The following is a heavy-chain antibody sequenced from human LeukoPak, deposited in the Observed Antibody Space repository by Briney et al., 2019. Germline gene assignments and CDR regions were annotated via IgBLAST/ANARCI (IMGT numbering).Heavy chain of an antibody. D-gene: IGHD5-24*01. Sequence: HPGGSLRLSCVASGFTFSTHWVSWVRRAPGKGLEWVSAISGGGSTYYADSVKGRFTISRDNSRNTLYLQINSLRAEDTAVYYCAKDDADGSFDYWGQGTLVTVSS. CDR1: GFTFSTHW. CDR2: ISGGGST. V-gene: IGHV3-23*01. CDR3: AKDDADGSFDY. J-gene: IGHJ4*02.